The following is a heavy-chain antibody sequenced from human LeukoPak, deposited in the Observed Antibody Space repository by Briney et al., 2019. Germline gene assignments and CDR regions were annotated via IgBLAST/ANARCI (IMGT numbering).Heavy chain of an antibody. D-gene: IGHD3-22*01. Sequence: GGSLRLSCAASGFTFSSYSMNWVRQAPGKGLEWVSSISSSSSYIYYADSVKGRSTISRDNAKNSLYLQMNSLRAEDTAVYYCARDGYYYDSSGYYPVPLDYWGQGTLVTVSS. CDR1: GFTFSSYS. CDR2: ISSSSSYI. J-gene: IGHJ4*02. V-gene: IGHV3-21*01. CDR3: ARDGYYYDSSGYYPVPLDY.